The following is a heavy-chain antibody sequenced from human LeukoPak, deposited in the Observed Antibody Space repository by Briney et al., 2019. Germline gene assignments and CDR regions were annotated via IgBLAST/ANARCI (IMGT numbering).Heavy chain of an antibody. Sequence: GGSLRLSCAASGFTFSSYAMSWVRQAPGKGLEWVSAISGSGGSTYYADSVKGQFTISRDNSKNTLYLQMNSLRAEDTAVYYCAKDLGRDGYNPHWGQGTLVTVSS. D-gene: IGHD5-24*01. J-gene: IGHJ4*02. CDR2: ISGSGGST. V-gene: IGHV3-23*01. CDR1: GFTFSSYA. CDR3: AKDLGRDGYNPH.